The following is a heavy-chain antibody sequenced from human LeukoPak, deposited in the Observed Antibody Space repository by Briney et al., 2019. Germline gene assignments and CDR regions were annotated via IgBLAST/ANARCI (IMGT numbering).Heavy chain of an antibody. CDR3: ARDVGGYAFDY. V-gene: IGHV3-30*04. D-gene: IGHD5-12*01. CDR2: MSYDGSRK. Sequence: PGRSLRLSCVASGFTFSSYTLHWVRQAPGKGLEWVAVMSYDGSRKFHADSVKGRFTISRDNSKNTLYLQMNSLRAEDTAIYFCARDVGGYAFDYWGQGTLVTVSP. CDR1: GFTFSSYT. J-gene: IGHJ4*02.